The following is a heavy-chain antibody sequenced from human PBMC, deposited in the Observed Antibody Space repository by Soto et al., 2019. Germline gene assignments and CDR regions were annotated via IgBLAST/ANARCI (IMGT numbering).Heavy chain of an antibody. V-gene: IGHV4-31*03. Sequence: LSLTCTVSGVSISSGGYYWSWIRQHPGKGLEWIVYIYYSGGPYYNPSLKSRVTISVDTSKNQFSLKLTSVTAAETAVYYCARVRGGGPFDDWGQGTLVTVSS. CDR2: IYYSGGP. J-gene: IGHJ4*02. CDR3: ARVRGGGPFDD. CDR1: GVSISSGGYY. D-gene: IGHD1-26*01.